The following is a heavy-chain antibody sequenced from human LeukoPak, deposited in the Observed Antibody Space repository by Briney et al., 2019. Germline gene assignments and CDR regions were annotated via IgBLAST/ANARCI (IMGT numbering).Heavy chain of an antibody. V-gene: IGHV4-59*12. J-gene: IGHJ4*02. Sequence: SETLSLTCTVSGGSISTYYWNWLRQPPGKGLEWLGYVYYTGSTNYDPSLKSRVTISVDTSKNQFSLKLSSVTAADTAVYYCAGRGDDFWSGYYTRPFDYWGQGTLVTVSS. CDR2: VYYTGST. D-gene: IGHD3-3*01. CDR3: AGRGDDFWSGYYTRPFDY. CDR1: GGSISTYY.